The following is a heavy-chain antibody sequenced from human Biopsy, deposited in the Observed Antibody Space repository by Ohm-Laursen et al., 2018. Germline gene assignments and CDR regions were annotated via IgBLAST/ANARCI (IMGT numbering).Heavy chain of an antibody. D-gene: IGHD1-1*01. J-gene: IGHJ4*02. Sequence: SVKVSCKASGYTFTSYGISWVRQAPGQGLEWMGWISAYNGNTNYAQKLQGRVTMTTDTSTNTAYMELRSLRSEDTAVYYCAADINVWNVNYWGQGTQVTVSS. CDR1: GYTFTSYG. CDR2: ISAYNGNT. CDR3: AADINVWNVNY. V-gene: IGHV1-18*01.